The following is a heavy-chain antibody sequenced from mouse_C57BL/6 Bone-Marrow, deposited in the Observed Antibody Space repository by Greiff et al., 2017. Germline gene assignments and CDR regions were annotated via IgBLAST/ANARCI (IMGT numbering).Heavy chain of an antibody. CDR2: IDPEDGET. Sequence: VHVKQSGAELVKPGASVKLSCTASGFNIKDYYMHWVKQRTEQGLEWIGRIDPEDGETKYAPKFQGKATITADTSSNTAYLQLSSLTSEDTAVYYYARDYSNNWYFDDWGTGTTVTVAS. D-gene: IGHD2-5*01. J-gene: IGHJ1*03. CDR3: ARDYSNNWYFDD. V-gene: IGHV14-2*01. CDR1: GFNIKDYY.